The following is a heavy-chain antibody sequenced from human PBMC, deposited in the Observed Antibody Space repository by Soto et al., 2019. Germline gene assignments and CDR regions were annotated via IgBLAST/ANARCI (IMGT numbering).Heavy chain of an antibody. J-gene: IGHJ3*01. Sequence: EVQLVESGGGVVQPGGSLRLSGAVPGFTSSGHGMHWVRQAPGEGLVWVSRITPDGSTTDYADSVKGRFSISRDNAKNMVYLQMNSLRVEDTAVYYCTSLSIAVAHFAFDLWGQGTLVTVSS. D-gene: IGHD6-19*01. CDR1: GFTSSGHG. CDR3: TSLSIAVAHFAFDL. CDR2: ITPDGSTT. V-gene: IGHV3-74*01.